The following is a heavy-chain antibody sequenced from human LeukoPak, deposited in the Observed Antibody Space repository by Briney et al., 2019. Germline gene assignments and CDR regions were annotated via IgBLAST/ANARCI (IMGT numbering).Heavy chain of an antibody. CDR3: AKDLAQLAQVVEAAKYYYYYGMDV. CDR1: GFTFSSYG. J-gene: IGHJ6*02. V-gene: IGHV3-30*18. Sequence: PGGSLRLSCAASGFTFSSYGMHWVRQAPGKGLEWVAVISYDGSNKYYADSVKGRFTISRDNSKNTLYLQMNSLRAEDTAVYYCAKDLAQLAQVVEAAKYYYYYGMDVWGQGTTVTVSS. D-gene: IGHD2-15*01. CDR2: ISYDGSNK.